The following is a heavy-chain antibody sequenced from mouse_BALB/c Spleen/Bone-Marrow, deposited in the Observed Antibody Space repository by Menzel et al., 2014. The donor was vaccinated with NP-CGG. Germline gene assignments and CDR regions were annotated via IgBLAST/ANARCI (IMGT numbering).Heavy chain of an antibody. V-gene: IGHV1S29*02. D-gene: IGHD2-3*01. Sequence: VQLQQSGPELVKPGASVKISCKASGYTFTDYNMHWVKQSHGKSLEWIGYIYPYNGGTVYNQKFKSKATLTVGSSSSTAYMELRSLTSEDSAVYYCARGGGYDGYYGLAYWGQGTLVTVSA. CDR3: ARGGGYDGYYGLAY. J-gene: IGHJ3*01. CDR2: IYPYNGGT. CDR1: GYTFTDYN.